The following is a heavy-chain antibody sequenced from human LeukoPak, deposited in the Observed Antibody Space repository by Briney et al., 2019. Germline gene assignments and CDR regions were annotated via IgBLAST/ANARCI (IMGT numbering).Heavy chain of an antibody. Sequence: SVKVSCKASGGTFSSYAISWVRQAPRQGLEWMGGIIPIFGTANYAQKFQGRVTITEDESTSTAYMELSSLRSEDTAVYYCARGGMMDYGDENYYYMDVWGKGTTVTISS. CDR1: GGTFSSYA. CDR3: ARGGMMDYGDENYYYMDV. V-gene: IGHV1-69*13. D-gene: IGHD4-17*01. CDR2: IIPIFGTA. J-gene: IGHJ6*03.